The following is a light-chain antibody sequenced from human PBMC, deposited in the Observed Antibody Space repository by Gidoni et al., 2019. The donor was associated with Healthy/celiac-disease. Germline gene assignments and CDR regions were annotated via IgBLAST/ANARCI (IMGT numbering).Light chain of an antibody. CDR2: YDD. Sequence: QSVLTQPPSVSAAPRQRVTISCSGSSSNIGNNAVNWYQQLPGKAPKLLIYYDDLLPSGVSDRFSGSKSGNSASLAISGLQSEDEADYYCAAWDDSLNGPVFGGGTKLTVL. CDR1: SSNIGNNA. V-gene: IGLV1-36*01. CDR3: AAWDDSLNGPV. J-gene: IGLJ3*02.